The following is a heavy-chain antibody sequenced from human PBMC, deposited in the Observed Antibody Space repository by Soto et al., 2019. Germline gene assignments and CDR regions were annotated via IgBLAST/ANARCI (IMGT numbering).Heavy chain of an antibody. CDR3: GRGYGPGSYYTIGY. CDR1: GFTFSSYW. Sequence: EVQLVESGGGLVQPGGSLRLSCAASGFTFSSYWMHWVRQAPGKGLVWVSRINSDGSNTAYAGSVKGRFTISRDNAENTVYLQMNSLGAEDTAVYYCGRGYGPGSYYTIGYWGQGTRVTVSS. D-gene: IGHD3-10*01. CDR2: INSDGSNT. V-gene: IGHV3-74*01. J-gene: IGHJ4*02.